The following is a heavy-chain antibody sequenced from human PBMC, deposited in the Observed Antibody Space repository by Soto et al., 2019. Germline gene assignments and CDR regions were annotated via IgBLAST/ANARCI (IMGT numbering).Heavy chain of an antibody. Sequence: SGPTLVNPTQTLTLTCTFSGFSLSTSGVGVGWIRQPPGKALEWLALIYWDDDKRYSPSLKSRLTITKDTSKNQVVLTMTNMDPVDTATYYYAHRRIAARPVPTSPYMDVWGKGTTVTVS. D-gene: IGHD6-6*01. V-gene: IGHV2-5*02. CDR2: IYWDDDK. CDR1: GFSLSTSGVG. J-gene: IGHJ6*03. CDR3: AHRRIAARPVPTSPYMDV.